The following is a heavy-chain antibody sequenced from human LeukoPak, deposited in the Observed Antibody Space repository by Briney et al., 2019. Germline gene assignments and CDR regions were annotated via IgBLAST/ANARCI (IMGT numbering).Heavy chain of an antibody. V-gene: IGHV1-69*13. Sequence: WASVKVSFKASGGTFSSYAISWVRQAPGQGLEWMGGIIPIFGTANYAQKFQGRVTITADESTSTAYMELSSLRSEDTAVYYCATSLDPALSDFDYWGQGTLVTVSS. CDR3: ATSLDPALSDFDY. D-gene: IGHD2-2*01. J-gene: IGHJ4*02. CDR2: IIPIFGTA. CDR1: GGTFSSYA.